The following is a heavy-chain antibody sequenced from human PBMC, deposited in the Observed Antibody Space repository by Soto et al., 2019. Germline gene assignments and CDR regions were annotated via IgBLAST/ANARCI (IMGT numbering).Heavy chain of an antibody. CDR1: SGSIGTYF. CDR2: IYYSGTT. V-gene: IGHV4-59*01. D-gene: IGHD1-26*01. Sequence: SETLSLTCTVSSGSIGTYFWSWTRQPPGKGLEWIGYIYYSGTTNYNPSLKSRVTIFLDTSKNQFSLRLSSVTAADTAVYYCARGRGGTYDAFDIWGQGTLVTVSS. J-gene: IGHJ3*02. CDR3: ARGRGGTYDAFDI.